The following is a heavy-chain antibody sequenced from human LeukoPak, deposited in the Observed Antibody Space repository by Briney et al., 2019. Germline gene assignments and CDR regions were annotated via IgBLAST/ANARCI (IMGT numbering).Heavy chain of an antibody. CDR2: IDKSGDT. CDR3: ARHAAGIRYFDP. D-gene: IGHD3-9*01. J-gene: IGHJ5*02. V-gene: IGHV4-59*08. Sequence: PSETLSLTCTVSGGSISGNYWSWIRQPPGKALGWIAYIDKSGDTNSNPTLKSRVTISVDTSKSQFSLSLTSVTAADTAFYFSARHAAGIRYFDPWGQGTLVTVSS. CDR1: GGSISGNY.